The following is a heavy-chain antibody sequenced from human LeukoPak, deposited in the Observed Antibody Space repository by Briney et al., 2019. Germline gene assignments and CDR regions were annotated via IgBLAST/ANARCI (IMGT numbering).Heavy chain of an antibody. Sequence: PGGSLRLSCAASGFTFSTCEMNWVRQAPGKGLEWVSYIDSSSSSIYYADSVEGRFTISRDNAKNSLYLQMNSLRAEDTAVYYCAKVGRSTRPGYWGQGTLVTVSS. CDR3: AKVGRSTRPGY. D-gene: IGHD6-6*01. V-gene: IGHV3-48*03. CDR2: IDSSSSSI. J-gene: IGHJ4*02. CDR1: GFTFSTCE.